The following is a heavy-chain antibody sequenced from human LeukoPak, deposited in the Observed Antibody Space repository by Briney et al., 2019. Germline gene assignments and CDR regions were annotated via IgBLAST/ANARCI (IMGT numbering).Heavy chain of an antibody. CDR3: ARGYGRYFDY. CDR1: NGSIGSFY. Sequence: SETLSLTCTVSNGSIGSFYWTWIRQPPGEGLEWIGYIYYTGTTDYNTSLKSRVTISVDTSKNQFSLKLSSVPAADTAVYYCARGYGRYFDYWGQGTLVTVSS. CDR2: IYYTGTT. V-gene: IGHV4-59*01. D-gene: IGHD5-18*01. J-gene: IGHJ4*02.